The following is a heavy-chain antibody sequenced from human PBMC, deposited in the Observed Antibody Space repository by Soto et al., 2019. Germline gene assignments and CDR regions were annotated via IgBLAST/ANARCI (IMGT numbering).Heavy chain of an antibody. CDR2: INHSGST. V-gene: IGHV4-34*01. CDR3: ARVDYSPPYYYGMDV. D-gene: IGHD4-4*01. CDR1: GGSFSGYY. Sequence: SETLSLTCAVYGGSFSGYYWSWIRQPPGKGLEWIGEINHSGSTNYNPSLKSRVTMSVDTSKNQFSLKLSSVTAADTAVYYCARVDYSPPYYYGMDVWGQGTTVTVSS. J-gene: IGHJ6*02.